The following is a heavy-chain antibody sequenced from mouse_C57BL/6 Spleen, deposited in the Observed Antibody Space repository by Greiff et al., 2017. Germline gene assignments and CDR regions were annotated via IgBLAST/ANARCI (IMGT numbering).Heavy chain of an antibody. Sequence: EVKVVESGPELVKPGDSVKISCKASGYSFTGYFMNWVMQSHGKSLEWIGRINPYNGDTFYNQKFKGKATLTVDKSSSTAHMELRSLISEDSAVYYCARDYGSSYWYFDVWGTGTTVTVSS. V-gene: IGHV1-20*01. CDR1: GYSFTGYF. CDR2: INPYNGDT. CDR3: ARDYGSSYWYFDV. D-gene: IGHD1-1*01. J-gene: IGHJ1*03.